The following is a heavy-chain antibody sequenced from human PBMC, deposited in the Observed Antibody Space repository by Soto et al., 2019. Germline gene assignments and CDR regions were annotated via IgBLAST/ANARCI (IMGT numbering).Heavy chain of an antibody. CDR1: GYTFTSYA. CDR2: INAGNGNT. Sequence: QVQLVQSGAEEKKPGASVKVSCKASGYTFTSYAMHWVRQAPGQRLEWMGWINAGNGNTKYSQKFQGRVTITRDTSASTADMELSSLRSEDTAVYYCATDGVLVDAFDIWGQGTMVTVSS. V-gene: IGHV1-3*05. D-gene: IGHD3-3*01. CDR3: ATDGVLVDAFDI. J-gene: IGHJ3*02.